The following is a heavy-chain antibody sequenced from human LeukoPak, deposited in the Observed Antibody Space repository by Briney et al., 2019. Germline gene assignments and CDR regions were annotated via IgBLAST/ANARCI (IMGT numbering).Heavy chain of an antibody. CDR1: GGSISSYY. V-gene: IGHV4-4*07. J-gene: IGHJ5*02. CDR2: IYTSGST. D-gene: IGHD2-15*01. Sequence: PSETLSLTCTVSGGSISSYYWSWIRQPAGKGLEWIGRIYTSGSTNYNPSLKSRVTISVDTSKNQFSLKLSSVTAADTAVYYCARSSYCSGGSCSARTNWFDPWGQGTLVTVSS. CDR3: ARSSYCSGGSCSARTNWFDP.